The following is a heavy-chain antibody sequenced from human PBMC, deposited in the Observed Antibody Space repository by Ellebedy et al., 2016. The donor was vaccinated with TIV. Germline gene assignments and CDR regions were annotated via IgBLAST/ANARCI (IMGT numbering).Heavy chain of an antibody. Sequence: PGGSLRLSCAASGFAFETDWMTWLRQAPGKGLEWVANINVEGDEQFYADSVRGRFTMSRDNSKNSLYLQLSSLRADDSAQYDCARGGGSSSWYWRFWGQGAPVTV. J-gene: IGHJ4*02. V-gene: IGHV3-7*03. CDR1: GFAFETDW. CDR2: INVEGDEQ. D-gene: IGHD6-13*01. CDR3: ARGGGSSSWYWRF.